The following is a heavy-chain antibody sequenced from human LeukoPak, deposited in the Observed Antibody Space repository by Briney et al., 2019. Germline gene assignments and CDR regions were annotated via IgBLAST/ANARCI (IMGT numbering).Heavy chain of an antibody. D-gene: IGHD5-24*01. CDR1: GYTFNRYG. J-gene: IGHJ4*02. Sequence: ASVKVSCKASGYTFNRYGFSWVRQAPGQGLEWLGWISAYNGNTNYAQKVQDRVTMTTDTSTSTAYMELRSLSSDDTAVYFCARTHDYNNYPDYWGQGTLVAVSP. V-gene: IGHV1-18*01. CDR2: ISAYNGNT. CDR3: ARTHDYNNYPDY.